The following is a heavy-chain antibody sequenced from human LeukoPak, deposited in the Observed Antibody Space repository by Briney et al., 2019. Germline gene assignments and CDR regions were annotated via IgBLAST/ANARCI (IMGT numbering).Heavy chain of an antibody. V-gene: IGHV3-30-3*01. CDR1: GFTFSSYA. CDR2: ISYDGSNK. CDR3: ARDYFHITMVWGVSY. J-gene: IGHJ4*02. Sequence: GRSLRLSCAASGFTFSSYAMHWVRQAPGKGLEWVAVISYDGSNKYYADSVKGRFTISRDNSKNTLYLQMNSLRAEDTAVYYCARDYFHITMVWGVSYWGQGTLVTVSS. D-gene: IGHD3-10*01.